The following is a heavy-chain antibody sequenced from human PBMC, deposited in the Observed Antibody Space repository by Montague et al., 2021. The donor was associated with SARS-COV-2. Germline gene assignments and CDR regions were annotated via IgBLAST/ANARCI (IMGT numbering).Heavy chain of an antibody. CDR2: IDHYGCTT. Sequence: SLRLSCAASGFTFNSYCMLWIRRAPGKGLAWVSRIDHYGCTTHYEDSVKGRFTISRDNAENSVYLQMDNLRAEDTAVYYCARSGYRGLGVWGQGTMVTVSS. CDR1: GFTFNSYC. CDR3: ARSGYRGLGV. D-gene: IGHD3-16*01. J-gene: IGHJ4*01. V-gene: IGHV3-74*01.